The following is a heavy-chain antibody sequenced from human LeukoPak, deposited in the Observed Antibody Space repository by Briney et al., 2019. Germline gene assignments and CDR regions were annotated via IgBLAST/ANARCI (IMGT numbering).Heavy chain of an antibody. Sequence: VASVKVSCKASGYTFTGYYMHWVRQAPGQGLEWMGWINPNSGGTNYAQKLQGRVTMTTDTSTSTAYMELRSLRSDDTAVYYCAREPQTRNKYYDFWSGYYGPQNYYGMDVWGQGTTVTVSS. D-gene: IGHD3-3*01. CDR1: GYTFTGYY. V-gene: IGHV1-2*02. CDR3: AREPQTRNKYYDFWSGYYGPQNYYGMDV. J-gene: IGHJ6*02. CDR2: INPNSGGT.